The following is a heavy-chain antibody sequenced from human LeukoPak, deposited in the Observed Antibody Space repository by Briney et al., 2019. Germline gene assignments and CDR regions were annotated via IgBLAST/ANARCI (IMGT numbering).Heavy chain of an antibody. CDR1: GFTFRKYG. J-gene: IGHJ4*02. CDR2: ISPSGGGT. CDR3: AQDIAWGAFEH. Sequence: GGSLRLSCAAPGFTFRKYGMNWVRQAPGKGLEWVSGISPSGGGTYYADSVKGRFTISRDDSKNTLALQMNSLRVEDTALYYCAQDIAWGAFEHWGQGTLVTVSS. D-gene: IGHD7-27*01. V-gene: IGHV3-23*01.